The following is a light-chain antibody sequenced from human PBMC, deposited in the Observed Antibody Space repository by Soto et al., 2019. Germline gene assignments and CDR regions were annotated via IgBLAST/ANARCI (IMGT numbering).Light chain of an antibody. CDR3: AAWDDSLSGRV. CDR1: SSNIGSNY. J-gene: IGLJ3*02. V-gene: IGLV1-47*02. Sequence: QSVLTQPPSASGTPGQRVTISCSGSSSNIGSNYVYWYQQLPGTAPRLLIYSNNQRPSGDPDRFSGSKSGTSASLAISGLRSEDEADYYCAAWDDSLSGRVFGGGTKLTVL. CDR2: SNN.